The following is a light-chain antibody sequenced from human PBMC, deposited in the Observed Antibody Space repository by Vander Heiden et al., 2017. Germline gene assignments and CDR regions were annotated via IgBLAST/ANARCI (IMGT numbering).Light chain of an antibody. CDR2: GAY. J-gene: IGKJ3*01. V-gene: IGKV4-1*01. CDR3: PQSA. Sequence: DIVMTQSPDSLAVSLGERATINCKSSQSVLYSSNNKNYVAGDQQKPGQPPKLLIYGAYTREYGVNDRFSVSGSGTDCTLTISRMQAEDVACYECPQSAFGHGTKVDIK. CDR1: QSVLYSSNNKNY.